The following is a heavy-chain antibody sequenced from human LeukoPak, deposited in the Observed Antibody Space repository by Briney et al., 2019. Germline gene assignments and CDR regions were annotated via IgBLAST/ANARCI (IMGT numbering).Heavy chain of an antibody. V-gene: IGHV4-59*01. CDR3: ARGYNHDY. CDR1: GGSISSYY. CDR2: IYYSGST. Sequence: SETLSLTCTVSGGSISSYYWSWIRQPPGKGLEWIGYIYYSGSTNYNPSLKSRVTISVDTSKNQFSLKPSSVTAADTAVYYCARGYNHDYWGQGTLVTVSS. D-gene: IGHD1-1*01. J-gene: IGHJ4*02.